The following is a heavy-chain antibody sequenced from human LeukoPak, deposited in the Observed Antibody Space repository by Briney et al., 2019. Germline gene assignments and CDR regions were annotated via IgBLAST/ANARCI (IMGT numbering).Heavy chain of an antibody. CDR2: IYSGGST. J-gene: IGHJ4*02. D-gene: IGHD6-13*01. CDR1: GFTVSSNY. Sequence: GGSLRLSCAASGFTVSSNYMSWVRQAPGKGLEWVSVIYSGGSTYYADSVKGRFTISRDNSKNTLYLQMNSLSAEDTAVYYCARAVSVAAAFHYWGQGTLVTVSS. CDR3: ARAVSVAAAFHY. V-gene: IGHV3-66*01.